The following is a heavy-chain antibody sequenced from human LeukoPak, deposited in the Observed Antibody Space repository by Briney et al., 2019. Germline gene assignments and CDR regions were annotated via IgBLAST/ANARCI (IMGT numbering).Heavy chain of an antibody. CDR3: AREIPRGAVHLDC. Sequence: PGGSLRLSCAASGFTFSNYWMSWVRQAPGKGPEWVANIKRDGSEKHYVDSMKGRLTISRDNAKNSLYLQMNSLRAEDTAVYYCAREIPRGAVHLDCWGQGTLVTVSS. D-gene: IGHD3-10*01. V-gene: IGHV3-7*01. J-gene: IGHJ4*02. CDR1: GFTFSNYW. CDR2: IKRDGSEK.